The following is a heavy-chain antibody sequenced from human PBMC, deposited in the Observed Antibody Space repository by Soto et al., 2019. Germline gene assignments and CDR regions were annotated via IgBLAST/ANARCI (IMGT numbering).Heavy chain of an antibody. V-gene: IGHV3-21*01. D-gene: IGHD3-22*01. CDR3: ARGSIGYYDSSGYSPEFIDY. CDR2: ISSSSSYI. J-gene: IGHJ4*02. Sequence: GGSLRLSCAASGFTFSSYSMNWVRQAPGKGLEWVSSISSSSSYIYYADSVKGRFTISRDNAKNSLFFQMNSLRAEDTAVYYCARGSIGYYDSSGYSPEFIDYWGQGTLVTVSS. CDR1: GFTFSSYS.